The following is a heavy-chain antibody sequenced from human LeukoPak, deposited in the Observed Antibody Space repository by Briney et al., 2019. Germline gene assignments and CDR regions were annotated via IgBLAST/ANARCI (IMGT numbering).Heavy chain of an antibody. D-gene: IGHD5-24*01. Sequence: SETLSLTCAVSGYSISSGYYWGWIRQPPGKGLEWIGSFYHSGSTYYNPSLKSRVTISVDTSNNQFSLKLSSVTAADTAVYYCARTDGYQDAFDIWGQGTMVTVS. CDR2: FYHSGST. J-gene: IGHJ3*02. V-gene: IGHV4-38-2*01. CDR1: GYSISSGYY. CDR3: ARTDGYQDAFDI.